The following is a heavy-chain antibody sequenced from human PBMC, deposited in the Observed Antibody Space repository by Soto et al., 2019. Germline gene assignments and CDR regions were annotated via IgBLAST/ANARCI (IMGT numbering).Heavy chain of an antibody. J-gene: IGHJ6*02. CDR1: GYTFTGYY. D-gene: IGHD6-6*01. Sequence: GASVKVSCKASGYTFTGYYMHWVRQAPGQGLEWMGGIIPIFGTANYAQKFQGRVTITADESTSTAYMELSSLRAEDTAVYYCARGEGRRVYYYYYGMDVWGQGTTVTVSS. CDR2: IIPIFGTA. V-gene: IGHV1-69*13. CDR3: ARGEGRRVYYYYYGMDV.